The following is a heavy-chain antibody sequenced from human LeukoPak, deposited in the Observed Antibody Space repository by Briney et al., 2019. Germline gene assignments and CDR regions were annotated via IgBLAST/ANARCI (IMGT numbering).Heavy chain of an antibody. CDR1: GYTFTSYG. CDR3: AKHQAGVRGVSYNWFDP. J-gene: IGHJ5*02. Sequence: GASVKVSCKASGYTFTSYGISWVRQAPGQGLEWMGWISAYNGNTNYAQKLQGRVTMTTDTSTSTAYMELRSLRSDDTAVYYCAKHQAGVRGVSYNWFDPWGQGTLVTVSS. CDR2: ISAYNGNT. D-gene: IGHD3-10*01. V-gene: IGHV1-18*01.